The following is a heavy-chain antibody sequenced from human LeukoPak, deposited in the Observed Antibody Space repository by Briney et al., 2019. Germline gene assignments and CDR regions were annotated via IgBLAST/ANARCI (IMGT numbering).Heavy chain of an antibody. D-gene: IGHD4-17*01. CDR1: GFTFSSYA. Sequence: GGSLRLSCAASGFTFSSYAMSWVRQAPGKGLEWGSAISGSGGSTYYADSVKGRFTISRDNSKNTLYLQMNSLRAEDTAVYYCAKAQTTTVPLRIGRWYFDLWGRGTLVTVSS. V-gene: IGHV3-23*01. CDR2: ISGSGGST. J-gene: IGHJ2*01. CDR3: AKAQTTTVPLRIGRWYFDL.